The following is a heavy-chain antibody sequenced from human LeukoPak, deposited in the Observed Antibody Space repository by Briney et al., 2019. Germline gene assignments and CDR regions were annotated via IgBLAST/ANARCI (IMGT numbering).Heavy chain of an antibody. J-gene: IGHJ4*02. CDR1: GYTFTGYY. Sequence: GASVKVSCKASGYTFTGYYMHWVRQAPGQGLEWMGWINPNSGGTNYAQKFQGRVTITADESTSTAYMELSSLRSEDTAVYYCAYSSGWYEFDYWGQGTLVTVSS. D-gene: IGHD6-19*01. CDR3: AYSSGWYEFDY. V-gene: IGHV1-2*02. CDR2: INPNSGGT.